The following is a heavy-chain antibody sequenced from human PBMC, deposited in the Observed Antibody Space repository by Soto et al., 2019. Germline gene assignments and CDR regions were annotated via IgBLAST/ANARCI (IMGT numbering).Heavy chain of an antibody. CDR3: AKDYKCGLCRGGDCYWWYFDY. D-gene: IGHD2-21*01. J-gene: IGHJ4*02. CDR1: GFTFSSYG. Sequence: GGSLRLSCAASGFTFSSYGMHWVRQAPGKGLEWVAVISYDGSNKYYADSVKGRFTISRDNSKNTLYLQMNSLRAEDTAVYYCAKDYKCGLCRGGDCYWWYFDYWGQGTLVTVSS. CDR2: ISYDGSNK. V-gene: IGHV3-30*18.